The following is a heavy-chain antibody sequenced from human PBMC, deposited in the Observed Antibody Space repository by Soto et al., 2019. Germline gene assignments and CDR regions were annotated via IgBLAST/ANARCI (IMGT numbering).Heavy chain of an antibody. CDR1: VFTFIHAW. CDR2: IKSKADGETK. CDR3: CVVKRLDQYSTSGYWFDP. Sequence: PGWSLRLSCASSVFTFIHAWMSWVRQAPGKGLEWVGRIKSKADGETKDYGAPVRGRFTISRDDAKDTLYLQMNSLRIEDTAVYYCCVVKRLDQYSTSGYWFDPWGPGTLVTVS. J-gene: IGHJ5*02. D-gene: IGHD2-15*01. V-gene: IGHV3-15*01.